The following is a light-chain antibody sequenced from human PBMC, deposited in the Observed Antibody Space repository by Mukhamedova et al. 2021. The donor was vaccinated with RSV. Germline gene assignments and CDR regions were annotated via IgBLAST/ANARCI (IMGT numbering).Light chain of an antibody. CDR2: GAS. CDR3: QQYGSSPWT. Sequence: SCRASQSVSSSYLAWYQQKPGQAPRLLIYGASSRATGIPDRFSGSRSGTDFTLTISRLEPEDFAVYYCQQYGSSPWTFGQGTKV. V-gene: IGKV3-20*01. J-gene: IGKJ1*01. CDR1: QSVSSSY.